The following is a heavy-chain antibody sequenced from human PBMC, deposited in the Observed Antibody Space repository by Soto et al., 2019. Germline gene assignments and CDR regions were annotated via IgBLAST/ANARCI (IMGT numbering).Heavy chain of an antibody. CDR2: IKQDGSEK. CDR3: ARDIEQQAFYYYYGMDV. D-gene: IGHD6-13*01. CDR1: GFTFSSYW. Sequence: GGSLRLSCAASGFTFSSYWMSWVRQAPGKGLEWVANIKQDGSEKYYVDSVKGRFTISRDDAKNSLYLQMNSLRAEDTAVYYCARDIEQQAFYYYYGMDVWGQGTTVTVSS. V-gene: IGHV3-7*03. J-gene: IGHJ6*02.